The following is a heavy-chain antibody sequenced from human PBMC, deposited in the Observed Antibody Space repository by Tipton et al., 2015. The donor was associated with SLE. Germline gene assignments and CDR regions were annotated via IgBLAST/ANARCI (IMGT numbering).Heavy chain of an antibody. CDR1: GFTFSSYG. V-gene: IGHV3-30*03. CDR3: AREEIYSSSWNDAFDI. D-gene: IGHD6-13*01. CDR2: ISYDGSNK. J-gene: IGHJ3*02. Sequence: SLRLSCAASGFTFSSYGMHWVRQAPGKGLEWVALISYDGSNKYYADSVKGRFTISRDNSKNTLYLQMNSLRAEDTAVYYCAREEIYSSSWNDAFDIWGQGTMVTVSS.